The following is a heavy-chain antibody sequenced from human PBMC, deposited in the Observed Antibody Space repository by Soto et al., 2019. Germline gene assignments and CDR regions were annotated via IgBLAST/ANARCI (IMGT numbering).Heavy chain of an antibody. CDR1: GFTISSNY. J-gene: IGHJ4*02. CDR2: FYTGGST. CDR3: ARTRTTVTTYFDD. D-gene: IGHD4-4*01. V-gene: IGHV3-66*01. Sequence: GGSLRLSCAVSGFTISSNYMTWVRQAPGKGLEWVSVFYTGGSTYYADSVKGRFTISRDNSKNTVYLQMNNLRAEDTAVYYCARTRTTVTTYFDDWGQGTLVTVSS.